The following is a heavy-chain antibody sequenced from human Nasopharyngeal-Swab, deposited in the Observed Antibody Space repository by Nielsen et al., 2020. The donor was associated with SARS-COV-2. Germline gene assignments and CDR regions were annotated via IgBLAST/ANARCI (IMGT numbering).Heavy chain of an antibody. CDR2: ISAYNGNT. V-gene: IGHV1-18*01. J-gene: IGHJ3*02. D-gene: IGHD6-19*01. Sequence: ASVKVSCKASGYTFTSYGISWVRQAPGQGLEWMGWISAYNGNTNYAQKFQGRVTMTRNTSISTAYMELSSLRSEDTAVYYCARASSGWPGAFDIWGQGTMVTVSS. CDR3: ARASSGWPGAFDI. CDR1: GYTFTSYG.